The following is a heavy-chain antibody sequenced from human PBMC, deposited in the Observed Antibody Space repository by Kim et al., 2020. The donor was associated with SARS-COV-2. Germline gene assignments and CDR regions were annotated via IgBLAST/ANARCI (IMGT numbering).Heavy chain of an antibody. V-gene: IGHV3-21*05. CDR2: ISTGSDYI. Sequence: GGSLRLSCAASRFTFSSYAMNWVRQAPGKGLEWVSYISTGSDYIYYADSVKGRFTVSGDNAKNSLYLQMNSLRDEDTAVYYCARELENSSSRGGLWGQGTLVTVSS. CDR1: RFTFSSYA. D-gene: IGHD6-6*01. CDR3: ARELENSSSRGGL. J-gene: IGHJ4*02.